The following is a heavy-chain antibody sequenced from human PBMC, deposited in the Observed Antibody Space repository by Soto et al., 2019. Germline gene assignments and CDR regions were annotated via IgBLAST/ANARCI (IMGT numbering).Heavy chain of an antibody. D-gene: IGHD6-19*01. V-gene: IGHV4-39*01. J-gene: IGHJ6*03. CDR3: ARPGVGSGWFHSRKWGYMDV. Sequence: SETLSLTCTVSGGSISSSSYYWGWIRQPPGKGLEWIGSIYYSGSTYYNPSLKSRVTISVDTSKNQFSLKLSSVTAADTAVYYCARPGVGSGWFHSRKWGYMDVWGKGTTVTVSS. CDR2: IYYSGST. CDR1: GGSISSSSYY.